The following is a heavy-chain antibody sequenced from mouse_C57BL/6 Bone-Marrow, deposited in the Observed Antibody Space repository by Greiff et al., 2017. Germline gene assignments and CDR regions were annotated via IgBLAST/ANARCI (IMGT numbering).Heavy chain of an antibody. Sequence: QVQLQQPGAELVKPGASVKMSCKASGYTFTSYWITWVKKRPGQGLEWIGDIYPGSGSTNYNEKFKSKATLTVDTSSSTAYLQLSSLTSEDSAVYYCARGDYGSSVFDYWGQGTTLTVSS. J-gene: IGHJ2*01. CDR3: ARGDYGSSVFDY. CDR2: IYPGSGST. V-gene: IGHV1-55*01. CDR1: GYTFTSYW. D-gene: IGHD1-1*01.